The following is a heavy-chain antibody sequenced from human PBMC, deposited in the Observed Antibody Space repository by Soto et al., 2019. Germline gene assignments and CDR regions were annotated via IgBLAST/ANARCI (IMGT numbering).Heavy chain of an antibody. D-gene: IGHD6-19*01. CDR3: ARAIAVAAYYYGMDV. CDR1: GGTFSSYT. CDR2: IIPILGIA. Sequence: QVQLVQSGAEVKKPGSSVKVSCKASGGTFSSYTISWVRQAPGQGLEWMGRIIPILGIANYAQKFQGRVTITADKSTSTAYRELSSLRSEDTAVYYCARAIAVAAYYYGMDVWGQGTTVTVSS. J-gene: IGHJ6*02. V-gene: IGHV1-69*02.